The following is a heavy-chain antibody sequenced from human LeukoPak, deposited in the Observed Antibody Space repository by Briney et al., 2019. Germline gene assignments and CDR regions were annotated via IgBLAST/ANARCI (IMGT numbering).Heavy chain of an antibody. CDR1: RFTFSHYA. Sequence: PGGSLRLSYAASRFTFSHYAIHWVRQAPGKGLEWVAVIWYDGSNKYYADSVKGRFTISRDNSKNTLYLQMNSLRAEDTAVYYCARELGSGYDLDYWGQGTLVTVSS. V-gene: IGHV3-33*08. D-gene: IGHD5-12*01. CDR3: ARELGSGYDLDY. CDR2: IWYDGSNK. J-gene: IGHJ4*02.